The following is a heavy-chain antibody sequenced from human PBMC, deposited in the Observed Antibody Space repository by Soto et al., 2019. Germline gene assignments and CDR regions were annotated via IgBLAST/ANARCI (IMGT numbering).Heavy chain of an antibody. Sequence: EVQLVESGGGLVQPGRSLRLSCAASGFTFDDYAMHWVRQAPGKGLEWVSGISWNSGSIGYADSVKGRFTISRDNAKNSLYLQMNSLRAEDTALYYCAKQQSSGWPRAGAVVGYWGQGTLVTVSS. V-gene: IGHV3-9*01. CDR3: AKQQSSGWPRAGAVVGY. D-gene: IGHD6-19*01. CDR2: ISWNSGSI. J-gene: IGHJ4*02. CDR1: GFTFDDYA.